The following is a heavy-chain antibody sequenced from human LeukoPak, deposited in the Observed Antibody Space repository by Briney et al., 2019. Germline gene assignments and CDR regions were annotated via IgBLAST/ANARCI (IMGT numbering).Heavy chain of an antibody. CDR3: ARGELGYCSSTSCYADRYWSFDL. D-gene: IGHD2-2*01. Sequence: SQTLSLTCTVSGGSISSGDYFWSWIRQPPGKGLEWIGYIFYSGGAYYNPSLRSRVSISLDTSKNQFSLRLSLVTAADTAVYSCARGELGYCSSTSCYADRYWSFDLWGRGTLVTVSS. CDR2: IFYSGGA. J-gene: IGHJ2*01. CDR1: GGSISSGDYF. V-gene: IGHV4-30-4*01.